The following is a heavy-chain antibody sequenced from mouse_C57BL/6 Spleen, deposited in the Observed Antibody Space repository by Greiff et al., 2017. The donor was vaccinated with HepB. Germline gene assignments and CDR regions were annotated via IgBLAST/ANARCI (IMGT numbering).Heavy chain of an antibody. CDR3: ARIGYYGSSYEGYFDV. V-gene: IGHV1-50*01. J-gene: IGHJ1*03. Sequence: QVQLQQPGAELVKPGASVKLSCKASGYTFTSYWMQWVKQRPGQGLEWIGEIDPSDRYTNYNQKFKGKATLTVDTSSSTAYMQLSSLTSEDSAVYYCARIGYYGSSYEGYFDVWGTGTTVTVSS. CDR2: IDPSDRYT. CDR1: GYTFTSYW. D-gene: IGHD1-1*01.